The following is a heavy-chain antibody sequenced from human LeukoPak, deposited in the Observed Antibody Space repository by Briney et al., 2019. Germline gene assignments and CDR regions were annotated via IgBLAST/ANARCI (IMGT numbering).Heavy chain of an antibody. D-gene: IGHD2-2*01. Sequence: PGGSLRLSCAASGFIFKNYEMNWVRQAPGGGLEWVSSVSSSATTIYYTDSVKGRFTISRDNAMNSLFLQMNGLRVEDTAVYCCVRVYCSTTSCYGVDSWGQGTLVTVSS. J-gene: IGHJ4*02. CDR3: VRVYCSTTSCYGVDS. CDR2: VSSSATTI. V-gene: IGHV3-48*03. CDR1: GFIFKNYE.